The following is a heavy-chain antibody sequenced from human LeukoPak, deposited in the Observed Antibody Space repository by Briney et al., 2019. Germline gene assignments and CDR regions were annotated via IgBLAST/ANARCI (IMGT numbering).Heavy chain of an antibody. V-gene: IGHV4-4*09. Sequence: PSETLSLTCSVSGGSVNSYYWSWIRQPPGKGLEWIGYIYTTGRTNYNPSLKSRVTISVDTSKNQFSLKLSSVTAADTAVYYCARDQILRCSSPSCRHIWFDPWGQGTLVTVSS. J-gene: IGHJ5*02. CDR3: ARDQILRCSSPSCRHIWFDP. D-gene: IGHD2-2*01. CDR2: IYTTGRT. CDR1: GGSVNSYY.